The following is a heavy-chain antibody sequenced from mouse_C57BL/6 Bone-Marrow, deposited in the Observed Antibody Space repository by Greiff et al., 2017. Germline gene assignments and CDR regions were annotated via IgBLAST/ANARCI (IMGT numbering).Heavy chain of an antibody. Sequence: VQLKESGPVLVKPGASVKMSCKASGYTFTDYYMNWVKQSHGNSLEWIGVINPYNGGTSYNQKFKGKATLTVDKSSSTAYMELNSLTTEDSAVYYSARCRYYYASSYNYWGQGTTLTVSS. D-gene: IGHD1-1*01. CDR3: ARCRYYYASSYNY. CDR2: INPYNGGT. CDR1: GYTFTDYY. J-gene: IGHJ2*01. V-gene: IGHV1-19*01.